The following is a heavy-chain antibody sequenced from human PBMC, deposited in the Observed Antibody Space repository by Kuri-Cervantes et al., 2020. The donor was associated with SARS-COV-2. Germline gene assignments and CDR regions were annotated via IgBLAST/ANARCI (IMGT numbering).Heavy chain of an antibody. CDR2: INPSGGST. CDR1: GYTFTSYY. V-gene: IGHV1-46*01. CDR3: ASPRPYYYDSSGYYYLSRAFDI. Sequence: ASVKVSCKASGYTFTSYYMHWVRQAPGQGLEWMGIINPSGGSTSYAQKFQGRVTMTRDTSTSTVYMELSSLRSEDTAVYYCASPRPYYYDSSGYYYLSRAFDIWGQGTMVTVSS. D-gene: IGHD3-22*01. J-gene: IGHJ3*02.